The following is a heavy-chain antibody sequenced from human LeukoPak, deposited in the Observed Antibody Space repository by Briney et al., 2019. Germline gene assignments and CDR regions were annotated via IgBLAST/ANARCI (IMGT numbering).Heavy chain of an antibody. V-gene: IGHV4-4*07. D-gene: IGHD6-13*01. J-gene: IGHJ3*02. Sequence: SKTLSLTCTVSGGSISSYYWSWIRQPAGKGLEWIGRIYMSGSTNYNSSLKSRVNMSVDTSKNQFSLNLSSVTAADTAVYYCAREAGSSWSRGLDIWGQGTVVTVSS. CDR1: GGSISSYY. CDR2: IYMSGST. CDR3: AREAGSSWSRGLDI.